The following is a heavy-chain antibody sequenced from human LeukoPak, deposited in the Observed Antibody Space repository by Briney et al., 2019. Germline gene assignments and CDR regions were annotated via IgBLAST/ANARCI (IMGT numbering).Heavy chain of an antibody. D-gene: IGHD2-2*01. J-gene: IGHJ4*02. Sequence: AGESLKISCKSSGYSFTNYWIGWVRQMPGKGLEWMGIIYPGDSDTRYSPSFQGQVTISADTSTSTAYLQWSSLKASDTAMYYCATVVVASTAFAYWGQGTLVTVSS. CDR1: GYSFTNYW. V-gene: IGHV5-51*01. CDR2: IYPGDSDT. CDR3: ATVVVASTAFAY.